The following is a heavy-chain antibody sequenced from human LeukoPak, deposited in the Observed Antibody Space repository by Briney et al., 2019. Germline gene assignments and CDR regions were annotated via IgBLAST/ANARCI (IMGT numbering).Heavy chain of an antibody. CDR3: ARGASNYDILTGYYNVHLFDY. V-gene: IGHV4-59*01. CDR1: GGSISSYY. Sequence: ASETLSLTCTVSGGSISSYYWGWIRQPPGKGLEWLGYVYYSGGTNYNPSLKSRVTISVDTSKNQFSLKLSSVTAADTAVYYCARGASNYDILTGYYNVHLFDYWGQGTLVTVSS. J-gene: IGHJ4*02. D-gene: IGHD3-9*01. CDR2: VYYSGGT.